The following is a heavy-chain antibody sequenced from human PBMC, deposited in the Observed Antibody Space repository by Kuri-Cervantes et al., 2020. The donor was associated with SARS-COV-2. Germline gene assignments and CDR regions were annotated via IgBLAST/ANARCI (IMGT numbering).Heavy chain of an antibody. V-gene: IGHV4-38-2*01. J-gene: IGHJ6*04. CDR1: GYSIRNGYY. CDR3: ARPGGFLDV. D-gene: IGHD4-23*01. CDR2: IYHSGDT. Sequence: SQTLSLTCAVSGYSIRNGYYWGCIRQPPGKGLEWSGTIYHSGDTFYNPSLKSRVTISVDTSKNQFSLKLSSVTAADTAVYYCARPGGFLDVWGKGTTVTVSS.